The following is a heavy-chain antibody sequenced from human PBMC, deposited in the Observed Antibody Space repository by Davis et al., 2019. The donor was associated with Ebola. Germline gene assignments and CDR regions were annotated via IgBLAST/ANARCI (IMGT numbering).Heavy chain of an antibody. D-gene: IGHD2-21*01. J-gene: IGHJ4*02. V-gene: IGHV3-7*03. CDR3: ARAGPYCGGDCGLD. CDR1: GFTFSSSG. Sequence: PGGSLRLSCAASGFTFSSSGMSWVRQAPGKGLEWVANIKQDGSEKYYVDSVKGRFTISRDNSKNTLYLQMNSLRAEDTAVYYCARAGPYCGGDCGLDWGQGTLVTVSS. CDR2: IKQDGSEK.